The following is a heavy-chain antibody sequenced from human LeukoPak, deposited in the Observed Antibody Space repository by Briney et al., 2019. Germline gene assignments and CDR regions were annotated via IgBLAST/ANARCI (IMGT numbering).Heavy chain of an antibody. CDR1: GGTFSSYA. D-gene: IGHD3-22*01. Sequence: SVKVSCKASGGTFSSYAISWVRQAPGQGLEWMGGIIPIFGTANYAQKFQGRVTITTDESTSTAYKELSSLRSEDTAVYYCARASYYYDSSGYYYYYYYYMDVWGKGTTVTVSS. CDR3: ARASYYYDSSGYYYYYYYYMDV. V-gene: IGHV1-69*05. J-gene: IGHJ6*03. CDR2: IIPIFGTA.